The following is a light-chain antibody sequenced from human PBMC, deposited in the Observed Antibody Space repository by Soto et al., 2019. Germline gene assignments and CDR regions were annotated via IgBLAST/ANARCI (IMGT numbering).Light chain of an antibody. J-gene: IGKJ4*01. CDR2: HAS. CDR1: QSVGSY. Sequence: EIVLTQSPATLSLSPGERATLSCRASQSVGSYLAWYQQKPGQAPRLLIYHASNRATGIPARFSGSGSGTDFTLTISSLEPEDFAVYYCQQRSDWPPLIFGGGTKVEIK. CDR3: QQRSDWPPLI. V-gene: IGKV3-11*01.